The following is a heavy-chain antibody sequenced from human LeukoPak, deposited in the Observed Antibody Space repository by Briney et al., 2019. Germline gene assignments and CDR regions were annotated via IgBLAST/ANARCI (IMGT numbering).Heavy chain of an antibody. CDR2: VSASVAST. Sequence: PGGSLRLSCAPSGFSFSNYAMSWVRQAPGKGLEWVSGVSASVASTYSEHSVKGRFIISRDNSKNTVFLQMNSLRVEDTAVYYCARQHTAWYVDYWGQGILVTVSS. CDR3: ARQHTAWYVDY. D-gene: IGHD1-1*01. J-gene: IGHJ4*02. V-gene: IGHV3-23*01. CDR1: GFSFSNYA.